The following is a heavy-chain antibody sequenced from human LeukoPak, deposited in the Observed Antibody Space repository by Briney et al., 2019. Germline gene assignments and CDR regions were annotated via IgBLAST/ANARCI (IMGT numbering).Heavy chain of an antibody. Sequence: GESLKISCKDSGNSFASSWIGWVRPMPGKGLDWMGIIYPGDSDSRYSASFQGQVTISADKSIRTAYLQWSSLKASDTAMYYCARVRPQDGFDIWGQGTMVTVSS. CDR1: GNSFASSW. CDR3: ARVRPQDGFDI. V-gene: IGHV5-51*01. CDR2: IYPGDSDS. J-gene: IGHJ3*02.